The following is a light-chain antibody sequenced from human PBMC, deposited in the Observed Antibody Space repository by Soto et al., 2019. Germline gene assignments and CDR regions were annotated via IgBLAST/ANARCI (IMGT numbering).Light chain of an antibody. J-gene: IGLJ1*01. CDR2: ETS. Sequence: QSVLTQPASVSGSPGQSVTISCTGTSSDFGSYKFVSWYQHHPGKVPKVIIYETSKRPSGVSDRFSGSKSGNTAFLTISGLQAEDEADYYCFSFTSTNTHVFGSGTKLTVL. CDR3: FSFTSTNTHV. V-gene: IGLV2-23*01. CDR1: SSDFGSYKF.